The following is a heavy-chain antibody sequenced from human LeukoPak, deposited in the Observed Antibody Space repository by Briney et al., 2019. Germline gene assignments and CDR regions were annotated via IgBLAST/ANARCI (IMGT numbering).Heavy chain of an antibody. Sequence: GGSLRLSCAASGLTFSSYWMSWVRQAPGKGLEWVANIKQDGSEKYYVDSVKGRFTISRDNAKNSLYLQMNSLRAEDTAVYYCARAPRPIPYYYDSSGYYYMDVWGKGTTVTVSS. CDR1: GLTFSSYW. CDR2: IKQDGSEK. V-gene: IGHV3-7*01. D-gene: IGHD3-22*01. J-gene: IGHJ6*03. CDR3: ARAPRPIPYYYDSSGYYYMDV.